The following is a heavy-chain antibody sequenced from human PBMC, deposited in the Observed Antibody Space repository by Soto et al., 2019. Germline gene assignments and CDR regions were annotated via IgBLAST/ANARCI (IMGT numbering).Heavy chain of an antibody. V-gene: IGHV3-30*18. D-gene: IGHD3-10*01. Sequence: QVQLVESGGGVVQPGRSLRLSCAASGFTFSSYGMHWVRQAPGKGPEWVGVISYDGSNKYYADSVKGRFTISRDNSKNTLYLQMSRLRAEDTAVYYCAKDLVQVRGDHYRGGAFDIWGQGTMVTVSS. CDR2: ISYDGSNK. CDR1: GFTFSSYG. CDR3: AKDLVQVRGDHYRGGAFDI. J-gene: IGHJ3*02.